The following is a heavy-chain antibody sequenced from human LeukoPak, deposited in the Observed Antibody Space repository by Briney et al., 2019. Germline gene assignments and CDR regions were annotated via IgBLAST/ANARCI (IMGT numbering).Heavy chain of an antibody. V-gene: IGHV3-23*01. Sequence: GGSLRLSCAASGFTFSSYAMSWVRQAPGKGLEWVSAISGSGGSTYYADSVKGRFTISRDNSKNTLYLQMNSQRAEDTAVYYCAKVPYYDFWSGYYTYWGQGTLVTVSS. D-gene: IGHD3-3*01. CDR3: AKVPYYDFWSGYYTY. CDR1: GFTFSSYA. J-gene: IGHJ4*02. CDR2: ISGSGGST.